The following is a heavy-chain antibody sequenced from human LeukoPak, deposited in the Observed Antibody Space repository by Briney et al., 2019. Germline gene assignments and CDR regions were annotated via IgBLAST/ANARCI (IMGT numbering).Heavy chain of an antibody. CDR1: GFTFSDYA. J-gene: IGHJ4*02. CDR2: INSGGAI. V-gene: IGHV3-23*01. Sequence: GGSLRLSCAASGFTFSDYAMTWVRQAPGKGLEWVSAINSGGAINYADSVKGRFTISRDNPKNTLYLQMNSLRAEDTAVYYCAKRGSYSSSFTSTFDYWGQGTLVTVSS. D-gene: IGHD6-6*01. CDR3: AKRGSYSSSFTSTFDY.